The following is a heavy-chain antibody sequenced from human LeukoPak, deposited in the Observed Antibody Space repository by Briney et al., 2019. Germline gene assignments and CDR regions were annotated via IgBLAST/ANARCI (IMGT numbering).Heavy chain of an antibody. J-gene: IGHJ6*02. CDR3: AKVRGSGYYYGMDV. D-gene: IGHD3-10*01. Sequence: PGGSLRLSCTGSGFTFDDYAMHWVRQAPGKGLEWASLISGDGLTAYYADSMKGRFTISRDNSKNSLYLQLNSLRTEDTAFYYCAKVRGSGYYYGMDVWGQGTTVTVSS. V-gene: IGHV3-43*02. CDR1: GFTFDDYA. CDR2: ISGDGLTA.